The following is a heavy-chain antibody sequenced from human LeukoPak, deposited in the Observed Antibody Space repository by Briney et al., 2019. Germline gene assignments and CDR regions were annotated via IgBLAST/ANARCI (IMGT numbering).Heavy chain of an antibody. CDR3: ATSDY. V-gene: IGHV3-30*02. CDR2: IWYDGGNK. Sequence: GGSLRLSCVASGLSFNSYGMTWVRQAPGKGLEWVAFIWYDGGNKYYADSVKGRFTISRDNSKNTLYLQMNSLRAEDTAVYYCATSDYWGQGTLVTVSS. J-gene: IGHJ4*02. CDR1: GLSFNSYG.